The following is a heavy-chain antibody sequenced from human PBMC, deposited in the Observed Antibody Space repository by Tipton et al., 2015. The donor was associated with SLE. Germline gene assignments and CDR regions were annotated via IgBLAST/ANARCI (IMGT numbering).Heavy chain of an antibody. J-gene: IGHJ4*02. CDR2: FRHSGNT. V-gene: IGHV4-38-2*01. CDR1: GYSITSGFL. Sequence: TLSLTCAVSGYSITSGFLWDWIRQPPGKGLEWIGSFRHSGNTYYNPSLKSRLTLSVDTSENHFSLKLTSVTAADTAVYYCARAGYGSHWFLDYWGQGTLVTVSS. D-gene: IGHD6-13*01. CDR3: ARAGYGSHWFLDY.